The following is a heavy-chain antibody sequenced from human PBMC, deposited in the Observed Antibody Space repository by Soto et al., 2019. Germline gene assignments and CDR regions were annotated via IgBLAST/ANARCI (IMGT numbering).Heavy chain of an antibody. V-gene: IGHV5-10-1*01. CDR3: ASTGYCSSTSCYGVYYYGMDV. CDR2: IDPSDSYT. J-gene: IGHJ6*02. D-gene: IGHD2-2*01. CDR1: GYSFTSYW. Sequence: GESLKISCEGSGYSFTSYWISWGRQMPGKGLEWMGRIDPSDSYTNYSPSFQGHVTISADKSISTAYLQWSSLKASDAAMYYCASTGYCSSTSCYGVYYYGMDVWGQGTTVTAP.